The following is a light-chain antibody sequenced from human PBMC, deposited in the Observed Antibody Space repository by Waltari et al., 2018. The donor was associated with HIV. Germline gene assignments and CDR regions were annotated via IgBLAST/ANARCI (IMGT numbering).Light chain of an antibody. Sequence: SYVLTQPPSVSVALGKTARITCGGNNIGSKSVHWYQQKPGQAPVLVIYYDSDRPSGIPERFSGSNSGNTATLTISRVEAGDEADYYCQVWDSSSDLVFGTGTKVTVL. CDR2: YDS. V-gene: IGLV3-21*04. CDR3: QVWDSSSDLV. CDR1: NIGSKS. J-gene: IGLJ1*01.